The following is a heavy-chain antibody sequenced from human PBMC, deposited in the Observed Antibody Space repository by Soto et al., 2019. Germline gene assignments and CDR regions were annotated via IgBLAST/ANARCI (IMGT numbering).Heavy chain of an antibody. V-gene: IGHV3-30*18. D-gene: IGHD5-12*01. CDR1: GFTFSSYG. Sequence: PGGSLRLSCAASGFTFSSYGMHWVRQAPGKGLEWVAVISYDGSNKYYADSVKGRFTISRDNSKNTLYLQMNSLRAEDTAVYYCAKDLLSSVEMATITDYWGQGTLVTVSS. J-gene: IGHJ4*02. CDR3: AKDLLSSVEMATITDY. CDR2: ISYDGSNK.